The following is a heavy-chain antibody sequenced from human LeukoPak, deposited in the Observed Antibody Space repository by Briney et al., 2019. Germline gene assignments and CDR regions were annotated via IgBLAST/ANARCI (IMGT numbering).Heavy chain of an antibody. CDR3: ARAESGTMVRGVIIRGYFDY. D-gene: IGHD3-10*01. Sequence: PGGSLRLSCAASGFTFSSYDMHWVRQATGKGLEWVSAIGTAGDTYYPGSVKGRFTISRENAKNSLYLQMNSLRAGDTAVYYCARAESGTMVRGVIIRGYFDYWGQGTLVTVSS. CDR1: GFTFSSYD. CDR2: IGTAGDT. J-gene: IGHJ4*02. V-gene: IGHV3-13*01.